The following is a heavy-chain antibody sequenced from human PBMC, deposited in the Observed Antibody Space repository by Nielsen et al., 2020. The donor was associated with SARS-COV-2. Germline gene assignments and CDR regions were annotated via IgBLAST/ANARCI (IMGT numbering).Heavy chain of an antibody. D-gene: IGHD2-2*02. CDR2: VYHSGAT. CDR1: GGSVNTHAW. V-gene: IGHV4-4*02. J-gene: IGHJ6*03. CDR3: ARGHLVVVPSPILGLGPFFYSFYLDV. Sequence: SETLSLTCAVFGGSVNTHAWWSWVRQAPGKGLEWIGEVYHSGATNYSPSLQSRVTLSMDKSRRQFSLRLASVSAADTAVYFCARGHLVVVPSPILGLGPFFYSFYLDVWGKGTTVIVSS.